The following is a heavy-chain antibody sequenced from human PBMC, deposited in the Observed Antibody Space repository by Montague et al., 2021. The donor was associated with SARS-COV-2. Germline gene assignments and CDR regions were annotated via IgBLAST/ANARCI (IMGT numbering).Heavy chain of an antibody. CDR3: ARAGTITMIVVVIDAFDI. V-gene: IGHV4-31*03. CDR1: GGSISSGGYY. CDR2: IYYSGST. Sequence: TLSLTCTVSGGSISSGGYYWSWIRQRPGKGLEWIGYIYYSGSTYYNPSLKSRVTISVDTSKNQFSLKLSSVTAADTAVYYCARAGTITMIVVVIDAFDIWGQGTMVTVSS. D-gene: IGHD3-22*01. J-gene: IGHJ3*02.